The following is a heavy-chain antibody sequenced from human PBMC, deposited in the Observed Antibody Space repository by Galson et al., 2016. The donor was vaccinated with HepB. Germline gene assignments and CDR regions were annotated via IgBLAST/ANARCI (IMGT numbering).Heavy chain of an antibody. CDR2: MSPGGSIK. D-gene: IGHD2-21*01. J-gene: IGHJ4*02. CDR1: EFAFTAYE. CDR3: AKDQIPGAPDFFDF. V-gene: IGHV3-30*18. Sequence: SLRLSCATSEFAFTAYEVHWVRQAPGKGLEWVAVMSPGGSIKLYTDSVKGRFTISRDNSRNTLYLQMNSLRPEDTAVYYCAKDQIPGAPDFFDFWGQGTLVTVSS.